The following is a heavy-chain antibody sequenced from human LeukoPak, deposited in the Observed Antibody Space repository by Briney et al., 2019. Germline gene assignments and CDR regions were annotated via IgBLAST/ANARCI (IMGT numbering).Heavy chain of an antibody. CDR2: IRYDGTNK. J-gene: IGHJ6*03. Sequence: GGSLRLSCAASGFTFSLYGMHWVRQAPGMGLEWVAFIRYDGTNKYYADSVKGRFTISRDNSKNTLYLQVNSLRAEDMAIYYCAKNGDRGAYCSGGICYPYFYYYMDVWGKGTTVTFSS. V-gene: IGHV3-30*02. CDR3: AKNGDRGAYCSGGICYPYFYYYMDV. CDR1: GFTFSLYG. D-gene: IGHD2-15*01.